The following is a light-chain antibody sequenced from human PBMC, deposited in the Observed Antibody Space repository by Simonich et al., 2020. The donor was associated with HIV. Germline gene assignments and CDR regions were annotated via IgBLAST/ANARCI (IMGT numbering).Light chain of an antibody. CDR3: QQRSNWYT. V-gene: IGKV3D-20*02. CDR1: QSVSHNY. J-gene: IGKJ2*01. Sequence: EIVLTQSPDTLSLSPGERATLSCRASQSVSHNYLAWYQQKPGQAPRLLIYGASSRATGIPDRFSGSGSGTDFIFTISSLEPEDFAVYYCQQRSNWYTFGQGTKLEIK. CDR2: GAS.